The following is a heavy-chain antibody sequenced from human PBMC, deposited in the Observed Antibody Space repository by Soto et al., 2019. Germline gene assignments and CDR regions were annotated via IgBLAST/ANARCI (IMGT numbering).Heavy chain of an antibody. D-gene: IGHD5-12*01. CDR1: GFSFSSYA. CDR3: AKGSIEYSASVDN. Sequence: EVQLLESGGGLVQPGGSLRLSCAASGFSFSSYAMVWVRQAPGKGLEWVSVISARGGSSYFADSVKGRFTTSRDNSKNVLSLEMNSLRAEDPATSFCAKGSIEYSASVDNWGQGTLVLVSS. J-gene: IGHJ4*02. V-gene: IGHV3-23*01. CDR2: ISARGGSS.